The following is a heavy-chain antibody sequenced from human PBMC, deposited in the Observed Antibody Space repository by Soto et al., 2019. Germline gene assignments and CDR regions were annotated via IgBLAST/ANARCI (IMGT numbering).Heavy chain of an antibody. D-gene: IGHD3-16*01. V-gene: IGHV3-30*04. J-gene: IGHJ3*02. CDR2: ISYDGSNK. CDR1: GFTFSSYA. CDR3: ARPGGGFKAFDI. Sequence: GGSLRLSCAASGFTFSSYAMHWVRQAPGKGLEWVAVISYDGSNKYYADSVKGRFTISRDNSKNTLYLQMNSLRAEDTAVYYCARPGGGFKAFDIWGQGTMVTVSS.